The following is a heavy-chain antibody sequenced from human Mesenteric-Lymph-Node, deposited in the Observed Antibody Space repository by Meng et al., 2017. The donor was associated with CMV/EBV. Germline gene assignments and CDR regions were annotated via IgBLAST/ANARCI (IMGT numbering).Heavy chain of an antibody. CDR2: INHRGST. CDR1: GGSFSDYY. CDR3: ARGRYGGTYYFDY. J-gene: IGHJ4*02. V-gene: IGHV4-34*01. D-gene: IGHD5-18*01. Sequence: SETLSLTCAAYGGSFSDYYWSWIRQPPGKGLEWIGEINHRGSTNYNPSLKSRVTISVDTSKNQFSLRLSSVTTADTAVYYCARGRYGGTYYFDYWGQGTLVTVSS.